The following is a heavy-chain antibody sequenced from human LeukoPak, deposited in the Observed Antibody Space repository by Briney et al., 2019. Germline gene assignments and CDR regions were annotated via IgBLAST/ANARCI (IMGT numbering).Heavy chain of an antibody. D-gene: IGHD6-19*01. Sequence: GGSLRLSCAPSGFTFSDYYMSWIRQAPGKGLEWVSYISSSGSTIYYADSEKGRFTISRDNAKNSLYLQMNSLRAEDTAVYYCASYLPSPSSVHFDYWGQGTLVTVSS. CDR2: ISSSGSTI. CDR3: ASYLPSPSSVHFDY. CDR1: GFTFSDYY. J-gene: IGHJ4*02. V-gene: IGHV3-11*01.